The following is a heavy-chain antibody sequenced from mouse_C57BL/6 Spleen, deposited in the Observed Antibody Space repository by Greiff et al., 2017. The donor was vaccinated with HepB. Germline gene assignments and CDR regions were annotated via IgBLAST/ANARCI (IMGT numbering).Heavy chain of an antibody. CDR3: ASYYYGSSRSY. J-gene: IGHJ3*01. Sequence: EVQLQQSGPVLVKPGASVKMSCKASGYTFTDYYMNWVKQSHGKSLEWIGVINPYNGGTSYNQKFKGKATLTVDKSSSTAYMELNSLTSEDSAVYYCASYYYGSSRSYWGQGTLVTVSA. CDR1: GYTFTDYY. V-gene: IGHV1-19*01. CDR2: INPYNGGT. D-gene: IGHD1-1*01.